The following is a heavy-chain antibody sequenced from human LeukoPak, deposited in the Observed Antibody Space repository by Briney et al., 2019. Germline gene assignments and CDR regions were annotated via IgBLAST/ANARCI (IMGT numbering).Heavy chain of an antibody. Sequence: SETLSLTCAVYGGSFSGYYWSWIRQPPGKGLEWIGEINHSGSTNYNPSLKSRVTISVDTSKNQFSLKLSSVTAADTAVYYCARVSIIFGVVDDAFDIWGQGTMVTVSS. CDR1: GGSFSGYY. J-gene: IGHJ3*02. CDR2: INHSGST. V-gene: IGHV4-34*01. D-gene: IGHD3-3*02. CDR3: ARVSIIFGVVDDAFDI.